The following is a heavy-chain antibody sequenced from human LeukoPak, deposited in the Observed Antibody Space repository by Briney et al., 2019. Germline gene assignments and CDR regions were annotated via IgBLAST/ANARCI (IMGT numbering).Heavy chain of an antibody. CDR2: IYSSGST. CDR3: ARHFKPAASQRAFDY. D-gene: IGHD6-13*01. J-gene: IGHJ4*02. CDR1: GFTFDDYA. Sequence: KSGGSLRLSCAASGFTFDDYAMHWVRQAPGKGLEWIAYIYSSGSTDYNPSLKSRVTMSVDTSKNQFSLKLSSVTAADTAVYYCARHFKPAASQRAFDYWGQGTLVTVSS. V-gene: IGHV4-4*09.